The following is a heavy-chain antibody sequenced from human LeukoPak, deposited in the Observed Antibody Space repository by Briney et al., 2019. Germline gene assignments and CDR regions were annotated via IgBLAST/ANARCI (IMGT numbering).Heavy chain of an antibody. CDR1: GGTFSSYA. CDR2: IIPIFGTA. D-gene: IGHD3-10*01. V-gene: IGHV1-69*05. CDR3: ARFGETDAFDI. Sequence: SVKVSCKASGGTFSSYAISWVRQAPGQGLEWMGRIIPIFGTANYAQKLQGRVTMTTDTSTSTAYMELRSLRSDDTAVYYCARFGETDAFDIWGQGTMVTVSS. J-gene: IGHJ3*02.